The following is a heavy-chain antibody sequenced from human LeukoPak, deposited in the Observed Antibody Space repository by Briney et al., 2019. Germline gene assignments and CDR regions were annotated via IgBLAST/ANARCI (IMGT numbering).Heavy chain of an antibody. D-gene: IGHD3-22*01. CDR2: IYYSGST. CDR3: ARVGASSGYYYGYFQH. CDR1: GASISSSNYY. Sequence: SETLSLTCTVSGASISSSNYYWGWIRQPPGKGLEWIGSIYYSGSTYYNPSLKSRVTISVDTSKSQFSLKLTSVPAAGTAVYYCARVGASSGYYYGYFQHWGQGTLVTVSS. J-gene: IGHJ1*01. V-gene: IGHV4-39*01.